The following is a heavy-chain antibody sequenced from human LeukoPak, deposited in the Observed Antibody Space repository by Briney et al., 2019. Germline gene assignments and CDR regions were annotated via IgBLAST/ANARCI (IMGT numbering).Heavy chain of an antibody. CDR3: ARDRAAALN. CDR2: ISYDGGNK. Sequence: AGGSLRLSCAASGFTFSSYAMHWVRQAPGKGLEWVAVISYDGGNKYYADSVKGRFTISRDNSKNTLYLQMNSLRAEDTAVYYCARDRAAALNWGQGTLVTVSS. D-gene: IGHD6-13*01. CDR1: GFTFSSYA. V-gene: IGHV3-30*04. J-gene: IGHJ4*02.